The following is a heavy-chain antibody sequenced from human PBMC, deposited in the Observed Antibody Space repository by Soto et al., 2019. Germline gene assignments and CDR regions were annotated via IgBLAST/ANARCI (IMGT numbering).Heavy chain of an antibody. CDR1: GGTFSSYA. CDR2: IIPIFGTA. Sequence: SVEVYCRASGGTFSSYAISWVRQAPGQGLEWMGGIIPIFGTANYAQKFQGRVTITADKSTSTAYMELSSLRSEDTAVYYCARDGEVDYRFDYWGQGTLVTVSS. J-gene: IGHJ4*02. V-gene: IGHV1-69*06. CDR3: ARDGEVDYRFDY. D-gene: IGHD3-16*01.